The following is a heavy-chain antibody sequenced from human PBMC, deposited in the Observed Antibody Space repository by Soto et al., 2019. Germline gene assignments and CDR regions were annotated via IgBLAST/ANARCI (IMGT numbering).Heavy chain of an antibody. CDR1: GGSISSYY. Sequence: SSETLSLTCTVSGGSISSYYCSWIRQPPGKGLEWIGYIYYSGSTNYNPSLKSRVTISVDTSKNQFSLKLSSVTAADTAVYYCARHYYDSSGYDYWGQGTLVTVSS. CDR2: IYYSGST. J-gene: IGHJ4*02. D-gene: IGHD3-22*01. V-gene: IGHV4-59*08. CDR3: ARHYYDSSGYDY.